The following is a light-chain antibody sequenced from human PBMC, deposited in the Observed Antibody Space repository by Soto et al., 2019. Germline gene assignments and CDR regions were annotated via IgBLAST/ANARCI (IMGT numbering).Light chain of an antibody. Sequence: ENVLTQSPGTLSLSPGERATLSCRASQNVNNHYLAWYQHKPGQAPRLLIYGASRRAAAIPDRFSASGSGTDFTLSIIRLEPEDFAVYDCQQFGSLPYTFGQGTKLEI. V-gene: IGKV3-20*01. CDR1: QNVNNHY. J-gene: IGKJ2*01. CDR2: GAS. CDR3: QQFGSLPYT.